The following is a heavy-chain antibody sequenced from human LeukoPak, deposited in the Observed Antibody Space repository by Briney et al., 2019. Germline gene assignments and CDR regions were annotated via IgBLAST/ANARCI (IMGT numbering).Heavy chain of an antibody. V-gene: IGHV3-74*01. J-gene: IGHJ4*02. CDR2: INTDGSTT. D-gene: IGHD2-15*01. Sequence: PGGSLRLSCVDSEFTFSSYWMHWVRHAPGEGLVWASRINTDGSTTDYADSVKGRFTISRDNAKNTLYLQMNSLRAEDTAVYYCARDLAGSRDKWGQGTLVTVSS. CDR1: EFTFSSYW. CDR3: ARDLAGSRDK.